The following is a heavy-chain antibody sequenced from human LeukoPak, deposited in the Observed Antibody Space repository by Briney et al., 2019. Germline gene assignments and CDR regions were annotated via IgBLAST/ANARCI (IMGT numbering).Heavy chain of an antibody. Sequence: GGSLRLSCAASGFTFSSYAMHWVRQAPGKRLERVAVISYDGSNKYYADSVKGRFTISRDNSKNTLYLQMNSLRAEDRAVYYCAREEAYSSGWSNWFDPWGQGTLVTVSS. CDR3: AREEAYSSGWSNWFDP. D-gene: IGHD6-19*01. V-gene: IGHV3-30*04. CDR1: GFTFSSYA. J-gene: IGHJ5*02. CDR2: ISYDGSNK.